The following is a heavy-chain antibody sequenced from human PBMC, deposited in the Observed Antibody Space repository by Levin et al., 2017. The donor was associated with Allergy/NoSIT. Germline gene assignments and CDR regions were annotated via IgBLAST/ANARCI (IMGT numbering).Heavy chain of an antibody. V-gene: IGHV3-48*01. CDR2: ISSSSTTT. D-gene: IGHD6-19*01. CDR3: AKNLNTDIAVAGTRPFGS. Sequence: LSLTCAASGFTFSSYSMNWVRQAPGKGLEWVSYISSSSTTTYYADSEKGRFTISRDNVKNSLYLQMNSLRAEDTAIYYCAKNLNTDIAVAGTRPFGSWGQGTLVTVSS. J-gene: IGHJ4*02. CDR1: GFTFSSYS.